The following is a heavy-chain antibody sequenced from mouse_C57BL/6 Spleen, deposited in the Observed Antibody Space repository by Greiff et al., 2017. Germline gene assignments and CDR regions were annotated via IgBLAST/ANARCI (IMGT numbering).Heavy chain of an antibody. J-gene: IGHJ4*01. D-gene: IGHD1-1*01. CDR1: GYSFTGYY. CDR3: ARWDYYGSSYGAMDY. CDR2: INPSTGGT. V-gene: IGHV1-42*01. Sequence: VQLKESGPELVKPGASVKISCKASGYSFTGYYMNWVKQSPEKSLEWIGEINPSTGGTTYNQKFKAKATLTVDKSSSTAYMQLKSLTSEDSAVYYCARWDYYGSSYGAMDYWGQGTSVTVSS.